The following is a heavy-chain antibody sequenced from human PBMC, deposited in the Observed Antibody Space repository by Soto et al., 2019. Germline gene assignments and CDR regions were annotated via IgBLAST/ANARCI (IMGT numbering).Heavy chain of an antibody. Sequence: RLSCAASGFAFSNYEVNWVRQAPGKGPEWVSYISLSGSTIYYADSVKGRFTISRDDAKNSLYLQMDSLRADDTAVYYCARESFSASPNFFDYWGQGTLVTVSS. CDR2: ISLSGSTI. CDR1: GFAFSNYE. V-gene: IGHV3-48*03. D-gene: IGHD3-3*02. CDR3: ARESFSASPNFFDY. J-gene: IGHJ4*02.